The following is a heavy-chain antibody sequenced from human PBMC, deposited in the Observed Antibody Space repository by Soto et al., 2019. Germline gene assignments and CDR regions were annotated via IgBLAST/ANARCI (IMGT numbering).Heavy chain of an antibody. CDR3: AGQYCDSSSCYALY. CDR1: GFTFSTYG. J-gene: IGHJ4*02. D-gene: IGHD2-2*01. Sequence: QVQLVESGGDVVQPGRSLRLSCAASGFTFSTYGMHWVRQAPGKGLEWVAVIWHDGSNKYYADSVKGRFTISRDNFKNTVFLQMNSLGAEDTAVYYCAGQYCDSSSCYALYWVQGTLVTVSS. V-gene: IGHV3-33*01. CDR2: IWHDGSNK.